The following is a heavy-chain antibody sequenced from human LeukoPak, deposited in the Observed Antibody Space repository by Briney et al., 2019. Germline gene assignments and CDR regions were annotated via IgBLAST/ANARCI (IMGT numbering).Heavy chain of an antibody. CDR2: ISYDGSNK. CDR1: GFTFSSYG. Sequence: GGSLRLSCAASGFTFSSYGMHWVRQAPGKGLEWLAVISYDGSNKYYADSVKGRFTISRDNSKNTLYLQMNSLRAEDTAVYYCAKESTVAGMVGYWGQGTLVTVSS. V-gene: IGHV3-30*18. D-gene: IGHD6-19*01. CDR3: AKESTVAGMVGY. J-gene: IGHJ4*02.